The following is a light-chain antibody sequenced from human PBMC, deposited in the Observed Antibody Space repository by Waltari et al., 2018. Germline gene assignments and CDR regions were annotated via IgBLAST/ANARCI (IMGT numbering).Light chain of an antibody. CDR2: EVN. J-gene: IGLJ3*02. CDR3: CSYAGSTTWV. CDR1: SSDVGNFNL. V-gene: IGLV2-23*02. Sequence: QSALTQPASVSGSPGQSLTIPCTGPSSDVGNFNLLSWYQQHPGKAPKVLIYEVNKRPSGVSNRFSGSKSANTASLTISGLQAEDEADYYCCSYAGSTTWVFGGGTKLTVL.